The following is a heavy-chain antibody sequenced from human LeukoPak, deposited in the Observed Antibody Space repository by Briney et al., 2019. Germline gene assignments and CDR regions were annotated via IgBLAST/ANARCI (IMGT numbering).Heavy chain of an antibody. D-gene: IGHD6-19*01. J-gene: IGHJ4*02. CDR2: ISGSGGST. CDR1: GFTFRRYA. CDR3: AKTGGIAVAGRLD. Sequence: GGSLRLSCAASGFTFRRYAMSWVRQAPGKGLEWVSAISGSGGSTYYADSVKGRFTISRDNSKNTLYLQMNSLRAEDTAVYYCAKTGGIAVAGRLDWGQGTLVTVSS. V-gene: IGHV3-23*01.